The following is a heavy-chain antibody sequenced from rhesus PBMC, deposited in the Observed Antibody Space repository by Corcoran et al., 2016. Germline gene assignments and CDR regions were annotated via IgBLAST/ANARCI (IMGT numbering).Heavy chain of an antibody. V-gene: IGHV4-173*01. CDR1: GGAMSGYY. Sequence: QVQLQESGPGLVKPSETLSLTCAVSGGAMSGYYWSWIRQPPGKGREWIGRISDGGGSTDYHPSVKRRVTIAPDTSKKQFSLKLTSVTAADTAVYYCARRPAAAKFSLDVWGRGLLVTVSS. D-gene: IGHD6-43*01. CDR2: ISDGGGST. CDR3: ARRPAAAKFSLDV. J-gene: IGHJ5-2*02.